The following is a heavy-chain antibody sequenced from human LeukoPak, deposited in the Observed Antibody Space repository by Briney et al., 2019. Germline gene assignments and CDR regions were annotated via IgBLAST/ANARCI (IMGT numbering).Heavy chain of an antibody. CDR3: AKDSLGYSYGPYFDY. CDR1: GFTFSSYA. V-gene: IGHV3-23*01. Sequence: QSGGSLRLSCAASGFTFSSYAMSWVRQAPGKGLEWVSAISGSGGSTYYADSVKGRFTISRDNSKNTLYLQMNSLRAEDTAVYYCAKDSLGYSYGPYFDYWGQGTLVTVSS. J-gene: IGHJ4*02. D-gene: IGHD5-18*01. CDR2: ISGSGGST.